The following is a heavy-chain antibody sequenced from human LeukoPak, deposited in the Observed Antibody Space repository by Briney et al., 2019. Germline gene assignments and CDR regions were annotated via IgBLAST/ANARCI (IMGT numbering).Heavy chain of an antibody. J-gene: IGHJ6*03. CDR1: GGSISSGGYY. D-gene: IGHD3-10*01. Sequence: TLSLTCTVSGGSISSGGYYWSWIRQHPGKGLEWIGYIYYSGSTYYNPSLKSRVTISVDTSKNQFSLKLSSVTAADTAVYYCAREAGSGSYYNTPYYYMDVWGKGTTVTVSS. CDR3: AREAGSGSYYNTPYYYMDV. V-gene: IGHV4-31*03. CDR2: IYYSGST.